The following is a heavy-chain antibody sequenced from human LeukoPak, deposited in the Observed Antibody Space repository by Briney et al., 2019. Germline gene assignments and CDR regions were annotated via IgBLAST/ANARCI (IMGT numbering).Heavy chain of an antibody. CDR3: ARARGGYDEGPWFDP. V-gene: IGHV4-31*03. Sequence: SETLSLTCTVSGGSISSGGYYWSWIRQHPEKGLGWIGYIYYSGSTYYNPSLKSRVTISVDTSKNQFSLKLSSVTAADTAVYYCARARGGYDEGPWFDPWGQGTLVTVSS. J-gene: IGHJ5*02. CDR2: IYYSGST. D-gene: IGHD5-12*01. CDR1: GGSISSGGYY.